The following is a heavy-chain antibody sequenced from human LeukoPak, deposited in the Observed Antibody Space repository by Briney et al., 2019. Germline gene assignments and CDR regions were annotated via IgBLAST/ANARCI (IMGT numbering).Heavy chain of an antibody. V-gene: IGHV1-24*01. J-gene: IGHJ4*02. CDR2: FVPEDGKI. CDR3: ATGHFGIAAAGNFEF. Sequence: ASVKVSCKISGYSLTELSMHWVRQAPGNGFEWMGGFVPEDGKIVYAQKIQDRVTMTEETSTDTAYMELSSLRSDDTAVYCCATGHFGIAAAGNFEFWGQGTLLTVSP. D-gene: IGHD6-13*01. CDR1: GYSLTELS.